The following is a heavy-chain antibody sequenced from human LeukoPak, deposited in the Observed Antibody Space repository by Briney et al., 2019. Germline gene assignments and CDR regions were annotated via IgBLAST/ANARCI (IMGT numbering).Heavy chain of an antibody. CDR2: ISGSGGST. V-gene: IGHV3-23*01. CDR3: AKDIVVVPAAMNWFDP. D-gene: IGHD2-2*01. CDR1: GFAFSSYA. Sequence: GGSLRLSCAASGFAFSSYAMSWVRQAPGKGLEWVSAISGSGGSTYYADSVKGRFTISRDNSKNTLHLQMNSLRAEDTAVYYCAKDIVVVPAAMNWFDPWGQGTLVTVSS. J-gene: IGHJ5*02.